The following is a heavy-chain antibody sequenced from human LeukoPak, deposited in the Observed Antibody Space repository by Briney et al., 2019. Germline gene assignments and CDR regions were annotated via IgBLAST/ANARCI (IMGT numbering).Heavy chain of an antibody. CDR2: IYYSGST. J-gene: IGHJ4*02. Sequence: SETLSLTCTVSGGSISSYYWSWIRQPPGKGLEWIGYIYYSGSTNYNPSLKSRVTISVDTSKNQFSLKLSSVTAADTAVYYCAALDCGGDCHDYWGQGTLVTVSS. CDR1: GGSISSYY. V-gene: IGHV4-59*12. CDR3: AALDCGGDCHDY. D-gene: IGHD2-21*01.